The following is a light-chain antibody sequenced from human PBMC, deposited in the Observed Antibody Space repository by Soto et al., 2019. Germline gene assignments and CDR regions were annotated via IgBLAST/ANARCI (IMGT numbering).Light chain of an antibody. CDR3: QQYNNLPPDT. CDR1: QSVNNN. V-gene: IGKV3-15*01. Sequence: EIILTQSPASQSVYPGERATLSCRASQSVNNNLAWYQQKPGQAPRLLIYGASTRATGIPGRFRGSGSGTEFTLTITSLQSEDFAVYFCQQYNNLPPDTFGQGTKVDIK. J-gene: IGKJ2*01. CDR2: GAS.